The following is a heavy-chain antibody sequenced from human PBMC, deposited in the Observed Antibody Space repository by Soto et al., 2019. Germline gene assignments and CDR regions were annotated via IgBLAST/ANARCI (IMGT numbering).Heavy chain of an antibody. CDR3: ARGPNYDFWSGYFRG. V-gene: IGHV4-59*01. CDR2: IYHTGST. CDR1: GGSISSYY. D-gene: IGHD3-3*01. Sequence: PSETLSLTCAVSGGSISSYYWSWIGQPPGRGLEWIGNIYHTGSTNYNPSLKSRVTISVDTSKNQFSLKVTSVTAADTAVYYCARGPNYDFWSGYFRGWGQGTLVTVSS. J-gene: IGHJ4*02.